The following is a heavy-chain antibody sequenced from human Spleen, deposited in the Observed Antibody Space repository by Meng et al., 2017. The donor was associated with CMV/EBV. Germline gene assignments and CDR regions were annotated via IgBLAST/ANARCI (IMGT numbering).Heavy chain of an antibody. V-gene: IGHV1-2*02. D-gene: IGHD1-26*01. CDR3: AREWRRRRYDGNYYVPDGFDI. CDR2: INPNSGGT. CDR1: GYTFTGHY. J-gene: IGHJ3*02. Sequence: ASVKVSCKASGYTFTGHYLHWVRQAPGQGLEWMGWINPNSGGTYYAQKFQGRATMTRDTSTRTAYMDLSRLRSEDTALYYCAREWRRRRYDGNYYVPDGFDIWGQGTTVTVSS.